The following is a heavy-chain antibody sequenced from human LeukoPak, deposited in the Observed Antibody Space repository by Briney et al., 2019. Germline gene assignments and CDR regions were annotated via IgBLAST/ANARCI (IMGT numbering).Heavy chain of an antibody. J-gene: IGHJ4*02. CDR1: GFSFDGYG. V-gene: IGHV3-33*01. D-gene: IGHD1-26*01. CDR2: IWYDGSKK. CDR3: AREGSGSYYVDY. Sequence: GGSLRLSCAASGFSFDGYGMHWVRQAPGGGLDWLAVIWYDGSKKYYADSVKGRFTISRDNSENTLYLEMNSLRAEDTAVYYCAREGSGSYYVDYWGQGTLVTVSS.